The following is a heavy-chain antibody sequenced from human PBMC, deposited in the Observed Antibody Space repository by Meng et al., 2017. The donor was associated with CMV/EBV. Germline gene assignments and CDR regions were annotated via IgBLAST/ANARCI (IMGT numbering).Heavy chain of an antibody. CDR2: INHSGST. Sequence: SQTPSLTRAVYVGSFSGYYWSWIRQPPGKGREWIGEINHSGSTNYNPSLKSRVTISVDTSKNQFSLKLSSVTAADTAVYYCARQRSSGWLYYYYGMDVWGQGTTVTVSS. J-gene: IGHJ6*02. CDR3: ARQRSSGWLYYYYGMDV. CDR1: VGSFSGYY. V-gene: IGHV4-34*01. D-gene: IGHD6-19*01.